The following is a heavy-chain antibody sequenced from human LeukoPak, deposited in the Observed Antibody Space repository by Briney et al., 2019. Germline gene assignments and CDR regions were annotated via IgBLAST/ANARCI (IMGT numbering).Heavy chain of an antibody. Sequence: GGSLRLSCAASGFTFSSYGMHWVRQAPGKGLEWVAVISYDGRNKNYADSVKGRFTISRDNSKNTLYLQMNSLRADDTAVYYCARDDEGDYWGQGTLVTVSS. J-gene: IGHJ4*02. CDR2: ISYDGRNK. CDR3: ARDDEGDY. V-gene: IGHV3-30*03. CDR1: GFTFSSYG.